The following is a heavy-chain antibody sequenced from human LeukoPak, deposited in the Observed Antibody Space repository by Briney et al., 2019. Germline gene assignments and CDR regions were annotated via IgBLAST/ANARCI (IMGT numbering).Heavy chain of an antibody. CDR2: MNPNSGNT. CDR3: AREHQYYYDSSGYPSDAFDI. J-gene: IGHJ3*02. CDR1: GYTFTSYD. Sequence: ASVKVSCKASGYTFTSYDINWVRQATGQGLEWMGWMNPNSGNTGYAQKFQGRVTMTRNTSISTAYMELSSLRSEDTAVYYCAREHQYYYDSSGYPSDAFDIWGQGTMVTVSS. V-gene: IGHV1-8*01. D-gene: IGHD3-22*01.